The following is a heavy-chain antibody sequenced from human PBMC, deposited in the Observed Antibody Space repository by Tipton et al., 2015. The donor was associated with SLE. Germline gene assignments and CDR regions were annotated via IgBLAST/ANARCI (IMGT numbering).Heavy chain of an antibody. CDR2: INHSGST. CDR3: ARRDDNSNYYYMDV. Sequence: TLSLTCTVSGDSITSHYWSWIRQPPGKGLEWIGEINHSGSTNYNPSLKSRVTISVDTSKNQFSLKLSSVTAADTAVYYCARRDDNSNYYYMDVWGKGTTVTVSS. J-gene: IGHJ6*03. V-gene: IGHV4-59*11. CDR1: GDSITSHY. D-gene: IGHD4-11*01.